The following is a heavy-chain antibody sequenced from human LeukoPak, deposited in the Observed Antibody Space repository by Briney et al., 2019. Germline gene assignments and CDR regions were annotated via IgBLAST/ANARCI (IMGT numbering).Heavy chain of an antibody. V-gene: IGHV4-34*01. CDR1: SGSFSGYF. J-gene: IGHJ6*03. CDR2: INQNGVT. Sequence: SETLSLTCGISSGSFSGYFWSWIRQLPGKGLEWIGEINQNGVTNYNPSLKSRTSISIDTSTKQFSLSMSAVTAADTAVYYCARLGMVRGLILTYNYNMDVWGKGTTVTISS. CDR3: ARLGMVRGLILTYNYNMDV. D-gene: IGHD3-10*01.